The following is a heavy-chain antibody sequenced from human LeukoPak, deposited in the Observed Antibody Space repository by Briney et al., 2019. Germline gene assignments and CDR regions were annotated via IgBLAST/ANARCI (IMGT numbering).Heavy chain of an antibody. CDR2: ISSSGSTI. V-gene: IGHV3-48*03. CDR3: ARVGMVRGILDV. J-gene: IGHJ6*04. Sequence: GGSLRLSCAASGFTFSSYEMNWVRQAPGKGLEWVSYISSSGSTIYYADSVKGRFTISRDNAKNSLYLQMNSLRAEDTAVYYCARVGMVRGILDVWGKGTTVTISS. CDR1: GFTFSSYE. D-gene: IGHD3-10*01.